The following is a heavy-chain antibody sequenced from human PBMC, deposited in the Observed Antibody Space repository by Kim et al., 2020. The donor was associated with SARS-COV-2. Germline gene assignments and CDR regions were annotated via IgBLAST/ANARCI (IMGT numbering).Heavy chain of an antibody. J-gene: IGHJ6*02. V-gene: IGHV3-30*02. Sequence: YADSVKGRFTLSRDNSKSTLYLQMNNLTSEETAVYYCAKASSREQWLVKGWGQGTTVSVSS. CDR3: AKASSREQWLVKG. D-gene: IGHD6-19*01.